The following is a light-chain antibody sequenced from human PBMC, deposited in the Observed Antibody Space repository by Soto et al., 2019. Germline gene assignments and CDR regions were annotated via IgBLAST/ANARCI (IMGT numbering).Light chain of an antibody. CDR1: SSDVGSYNL. V-gene: IGLV2-23*01. J-gene: IGLJ2*01. Sequence: QSALTQPASVSGSPGQSITISCTGTSSDVGSYNLVSWYQQHPGKAPKLMIYEDIERPSGVSNRFSGSKSGKTASLTISGLQTEDEADYYCCSYAGGTSVVFGGGTKVTVL. CDR3: CSYAGGTSVV. CDR2: EDI.